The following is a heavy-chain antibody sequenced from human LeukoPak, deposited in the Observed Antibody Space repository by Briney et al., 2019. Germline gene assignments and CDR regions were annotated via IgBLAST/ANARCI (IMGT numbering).Heavy chain of an antibody. CDR3: ARDSYYYGSGTYKSAFDI. CDR2: ISSSGNNI. CDR1: GFTFSDYY. D-gene: IGHD3-10*01. V-gene: IGHV3-11*01. Sequence: GGSLRLSCAASGFTFSDYYMNWIRQAPGKGLEWVSYISSSGNNIMYADSVRGRFTISRDNAKNSLYLQMNSLRAEDTAVYYCARDSYYYGSGTYKSAFDIWGQGTMVTVSS. J-gene: IGHJ3*02.